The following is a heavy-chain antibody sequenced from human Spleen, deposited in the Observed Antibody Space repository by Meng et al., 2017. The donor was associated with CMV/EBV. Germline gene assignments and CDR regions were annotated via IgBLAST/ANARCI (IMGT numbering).Heavy chain of an antibody. CDR3: ARFGEDYGDKLFDY. V-gene: IGHV1-8*01. J-gene: IGHJ4*02. CDR1: GYTFANYD. CDR2: MNPNSGNT. Sequence: ASVKVSCKASGYTFANYDMNWVRQATGQGLEWMGWMNPNSGNTGYAQKFQGRVTMTRNTSISTAYMELTSLRSDDTAVYYCARFGEDYGDKLFDYWGQGTLVTVSS. D-gene: IGHD4-17*01.